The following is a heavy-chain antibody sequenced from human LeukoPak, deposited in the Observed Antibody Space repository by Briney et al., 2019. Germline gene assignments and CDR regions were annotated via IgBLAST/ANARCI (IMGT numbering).Heavy chain of an antibody. CDR3: ARDLHPYGSGSYPAY. CDR2: INSVGTAM. D-gene: IGHD3-10*01. CDR1: GFRFSDYY. J-gene: IGHJ4*02. V-gene: IGHV3-11*01. Sequence: GGSLRLSCAASGFRFSDYYMSWIRQAPGKGLECVSHINSVGTAMSYAESVKGRFTISRDNANNSLFLQMNSLRVEDTAVYYCARDLHPYGSGSYPAYWGQGILVTVSS.